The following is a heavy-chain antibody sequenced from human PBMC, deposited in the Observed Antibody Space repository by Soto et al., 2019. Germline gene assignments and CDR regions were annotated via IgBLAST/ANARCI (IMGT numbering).Heavy chain of an antibody. J-gene: IGHJ4*02. D-gene: IGHD2-2*02. CDR2: INPNSGGT. CDR3: ARGQDCGTTNCYTGGDYFYY. V-gene: IGHV1-2*02. CDR1: GYSFAGYY. Sequence: ASVKVSCKASGYSFAGYYIHWVRQAPGQGLEWMGWINPNSGGTNYAQNFQGRVTMTRDTSISTAYMELRSLRSDDTAVFYCARGQDCGTTNCYTGGDYFYYWGQGTLVTVSS.